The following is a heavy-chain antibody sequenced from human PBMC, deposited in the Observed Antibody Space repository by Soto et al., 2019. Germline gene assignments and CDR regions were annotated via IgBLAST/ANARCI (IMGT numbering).Heavy chain of an antibody. CDR2: ISAYNGNT. J-gene: IGHJ5*02. Sequence: QVLLVQSGAEVKKPGASVKVSCKASGYTFTSYGISWVRQAPGQGLEWMGWISAYNGNTNYAQKLQGRVTMTTDTSTSTAYMELRSLRSDDTAMYYCARDEDTSSGWSEVGFDPWGQGTLVTVSS. CDR1: GYTFTSYG. CDR3: ARDEDTSSGWSEVGFDP. V-gene: IGHV1-18*01. D-gene: IGHD6-19*01.